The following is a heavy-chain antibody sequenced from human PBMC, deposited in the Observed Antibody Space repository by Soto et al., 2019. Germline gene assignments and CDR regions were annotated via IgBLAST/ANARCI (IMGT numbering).Heavy chain of an antibody. CDR2: INHSGST. V-gene: IGHV4-34*01. D-gene: IGHD3-16*02. CDR3: ARGLEITVGGVIVTYGMDV. J-gene: IGHJ6*02. CDR1: GGSFSGYY. Sequence: QVQLQQWGAGLLKPSETLSLTCAVYGGSFSGYYWSWIRQPPGKGLEWIGEINHSGSTNYNPSLKSRVTISVDTSKNQFSLKLSSVTAADTAVYYCARGLEITVGGVIVTYGMDVWGQGTTVTVSS.